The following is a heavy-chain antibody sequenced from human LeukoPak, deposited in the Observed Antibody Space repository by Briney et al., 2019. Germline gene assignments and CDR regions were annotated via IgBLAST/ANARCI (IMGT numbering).Heavy chain of an antibody. Sequence: GGSLRLSCAASGFTFSSYSMNWVRQAPGKGLEWVAVIWYDGTNKYYADSVKGRFTISRDNSRDTLYLQMNSLRAEDTAVYYCARTPYTSGQNWYFDLWGRGTLVTVSS. CDR1: GFTFSSYS. J-gene: IGHJ2*01. CDR3: ARTPYTSGQNWYFDL. D-gene: IGHD5-18*01. CDR2: IWYDGTNK. V-gene: IGHV3-33*08.